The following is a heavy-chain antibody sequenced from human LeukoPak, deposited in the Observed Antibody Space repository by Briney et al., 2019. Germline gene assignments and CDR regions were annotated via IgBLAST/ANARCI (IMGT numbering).Heavy chain of an antibody. D-gene: IGHD6-19*01. Sequence: GGSLRLSCAASGFTFSSYGMHWVRQAPGKGLEWVAFIRYDGSNKYYADSVKGRFTISRDNSKNTLYLQMNSLRAEDTAVYYCAKDSGSSGWYGGIDAFDIWGQGTMVTVSS. V-gene: IGHV3-30*02. J-gene: IGHJ3*02. CDR3: AKDSGSSGWYGGIDAFDI. CDR1: GFTFSSYG. CDR2: IRYDGSNK.